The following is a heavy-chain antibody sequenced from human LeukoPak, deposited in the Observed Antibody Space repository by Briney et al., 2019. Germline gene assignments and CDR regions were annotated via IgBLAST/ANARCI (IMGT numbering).Heavy chain of an antibody. Sequence: ASVKVSCKASGYTFTSYGISWVRQAPGQGLEWMGWISAYNGNTNYAQKLQGRVTMTTDTSTSTAYMELRSLRSDDTAVYYCARDTLFDMYSYYYDSSGYRLYAFDIWGQGTMVTVSS. V-gene: IGHV1-18*01. CDR2: ISAYNGNT. CDR1: GYTFTSYG. CDR3: ARDTLFDMYSYYYDSSGYRLYAFDI. D-gene: IGHD3-22*01. J-gene: IGHJ3*02.